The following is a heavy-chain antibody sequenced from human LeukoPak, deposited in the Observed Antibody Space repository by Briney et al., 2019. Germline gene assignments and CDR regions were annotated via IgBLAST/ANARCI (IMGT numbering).Heavy chain of an antibody. CDR1: GFHFSSYL. CDR2: IKQDGREK. Sequence: PGGSLRLSCAASGFHFSSYLLSWVRQAPGKGLAWVANIKQDGREKYYVDSVKGRFTISRDNAKNSLYLQMNSLRAEDTAVYYCARDSLWVVVPAGPAWGQGTLVTVSS. J-gene: IGHJ5*02. V-gene: IGHV3-7*01. D-gene: IGHD2-2*01. CDR3: ARDSLWVVVPAGPA.